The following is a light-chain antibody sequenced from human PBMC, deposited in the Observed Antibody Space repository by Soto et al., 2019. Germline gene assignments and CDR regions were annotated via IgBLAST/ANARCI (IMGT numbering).Light chain of an antibody. V-gene: IGKV1-39*01. CDR3: QQYNSYSS. J-gene: IGKJ1*01. CDR2: TAS. Sequence: DIRMTQSPSSLSSSPGDTVTITCRASQSISSHLNCYQQKPGKAPHLLMYTASNLKSGVHSRFSGSGSGTDFPLTIRSLPPDDFATYYCQQYNSYSSFGQGTKVDIK. CDR1: QSISSH.